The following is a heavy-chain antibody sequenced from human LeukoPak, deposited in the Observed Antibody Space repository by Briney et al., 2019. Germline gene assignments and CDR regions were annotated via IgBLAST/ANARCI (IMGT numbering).Heavy chain of an antibody. Sequence: PGGSLRLSCAAPGFTFSIYAMCWVRQAPGKGLEWVSAISGSGGSTYYADSVKGRFTISRDNSKNTLYLQMNSLRAEDTAVYYCAKGLGGSYSHYVLDYFHYRGEGTLVTVSS. J-gene: IGHJ4*02. CDR3: AKGLGGSYSHYVLDYFHY. CDR1: GFTFSIYA. CDR2: ISGSGGST. V-gene: IGHV3-23*01. D-gene: IGHD4-11*01.